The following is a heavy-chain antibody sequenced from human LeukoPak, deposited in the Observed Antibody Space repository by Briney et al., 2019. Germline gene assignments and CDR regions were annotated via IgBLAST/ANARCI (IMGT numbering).Heavy chain of an antibody. J-gene: IGHJ4*02. CDR2: ISSSSSTI. CDR1: GFTFSSYS. CDR3: ARDKAVAGSYFDY. V-gene: IGHV3-48*01. Sequence: GSLRLSCAASGFTFSSYSMNWVRQAPGKGLEWVSYISSSSSTIYYADSVKGRFTISRDNAKNSLYLQMNSLRAEDTAVYYCARDKAVAGSYFDYWGQGTLVTVSS. D-gene: IGHD6-19*01.